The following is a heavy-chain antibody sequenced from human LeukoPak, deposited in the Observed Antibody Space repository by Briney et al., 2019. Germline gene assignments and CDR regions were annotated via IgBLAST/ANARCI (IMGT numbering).Heavy chain of an antibody. V-gene: IGHV4-61*01. CDR2: IYYSGST. J-gene: IGHJ5*02. CDR1: GGSVRSGSYY. D-gene: IGHD1-1*01. Sequence: PSETLSLTCTVSGGSVRSGSYYWSWIRQPPGKGLEWIGYIYYSGSTNYNPSLKSRVTISVDTSKNQFSLKLSSVTAADTAVYYCARDLNWNAGQFDPWGQGTLVTVSS. CDR3: ARDLNWNAGQFDP.